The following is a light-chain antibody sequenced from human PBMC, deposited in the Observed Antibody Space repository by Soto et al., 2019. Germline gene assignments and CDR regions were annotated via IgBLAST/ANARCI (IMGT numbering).Light chain of an antibody. CDR3: AAWDDTVSGVV. CDR2: RDN. V-gene: IGLV1-47*01. Sequence: QFVLTQPPSASGTLGQRVTISCSGSSSNIGSNYVYWYQQLPRTAPKLLLYRDNQRPSGVPDRFSDSKSGTSDSLAISGLGSDDEADYYCAAWDDTVSGVVFGGGTKLTVL. J-gene: IGLJ2*01. CDR1: SSNIGSNY.